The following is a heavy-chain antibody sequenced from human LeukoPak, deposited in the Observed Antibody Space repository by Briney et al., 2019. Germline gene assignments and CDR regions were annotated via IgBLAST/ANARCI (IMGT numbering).Heavy chain of an antibody. CDR1: GFSFSSYG. CDR2: ILYEGSNE. J-gene: IGHJ4*02. D-gene: IGHD3-22*01. V-gene: IGHV3-30*18. CDR3: AKDGIRYYYDSSGYYGDY. Sequence: GGSLRLSCAASGFSFSSYGMHWVRQAPGKGLEWVALILYEGSNEYYADSVKGRFTISRDNSKNTLYLQMTSLRAEDTAVYYCAKDGIRYYYDSSGYYGDYWGQGTLVTVSS.